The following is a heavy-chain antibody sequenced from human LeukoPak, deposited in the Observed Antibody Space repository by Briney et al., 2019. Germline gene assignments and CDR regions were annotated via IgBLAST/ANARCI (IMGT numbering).Heavy chain of an antibody. D-gene: IGHD6-6*01. J-gene: IGHJ4*02. Sequence: GGSLRLSCAASEFSVGSNYMTWVRQAPRKGLEWVSLIYSGGSTYYADSVKGRFTISRDNSKNTLYLQMNSLRAEDTAVYYCARDRYSSSSFDYWGQGTLVTVSS. V-gene: IGHV3-66*01. CDR2: IYSGGST. CDR1: EFSVGSNY. CDR3: ARDRYSSSSFDY.